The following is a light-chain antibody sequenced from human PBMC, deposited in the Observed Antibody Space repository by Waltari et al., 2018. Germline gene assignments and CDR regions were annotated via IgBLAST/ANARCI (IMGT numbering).Light chain of an antibody. V-gene: IGLV9-49*01. J-gene: IGLJ2*01. CDR3: GADHASGNNFVVA. Sequence: QPVVTQPPSASASLGASVTLTCPLRSGYSNSKVDWYQQGPGEGPHFVMRVGTGGIVGSKGDGIPDRFSVLGSGLNRYVTIKNIQEEDESDYHCGADHASGNNFVVAFGGGTKLAVL. CDR1: SGYSNSK. CDR2: VGTGGIVG.